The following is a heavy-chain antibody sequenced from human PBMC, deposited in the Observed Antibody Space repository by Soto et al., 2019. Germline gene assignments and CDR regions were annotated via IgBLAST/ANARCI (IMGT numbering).Heavy chain of an antibody. CDR3: ARGSSSYYDYGMDV. Sequence: QLQLQESGSGLVRPSQTLSLTCEVSGDSISRGGYSWTWIRQPPGKALEWIGNIYDSGSTSYNPSLKSRATLAVDTSKNQFSLKLTSVTAADTAVYFCARGSSSYYDYGMDVWGQGITVTVSS. V-gene: IGHV4-30-2*01. CDR1: GDSISRGGYS. D-gene: IGHD6-6*01. J-gene: IGHJ6*02. CDR2: IYDSGST.